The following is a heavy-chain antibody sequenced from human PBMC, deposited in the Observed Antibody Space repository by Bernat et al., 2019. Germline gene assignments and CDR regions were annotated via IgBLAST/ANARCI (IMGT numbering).Heavy chain of an antibody. CDR3: AADTPLQGAGEFDY. CDR1: GFTFSSAW. Sequence: EVQLVESGGGLVKFGGSLRLSCAASGFTFSSAWMSWVRQPPGKGLEWLGLIKNGGTTDYAAPVKGRFTISRDDSKATLYLQMNSLQAEDTAVYFCAADTPLQGAGEFDYWGQGTLVTGSS. D-gene: IGHD2-15*01. J-gene: IGHJ4*02. CDR2: IKNGGTT. V-gene: IGHV3-15*01.